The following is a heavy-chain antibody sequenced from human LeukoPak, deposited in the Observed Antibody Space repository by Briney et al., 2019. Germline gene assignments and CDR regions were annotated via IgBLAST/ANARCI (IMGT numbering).Heavy chain of an antibody. J-gene: IGHJ4*02. CDR3: ARTLGYCSGGSCYSIDY. D-gene: IGHD2-15*01. V-gene: IGHV1-46*01. Sequence: ASVKVSCKASGYTFTGYYMHWVRQAPGQGLEWMGIINPSGDSTSYAQKFQGRVTMTRDMSTSTVYMELSSLRSEDTAVYYCARTLGYCSGGSCYSIDYWGQGTLVTVSS. CDR1: GYTFTGYY. CDR2: INPSGDST.